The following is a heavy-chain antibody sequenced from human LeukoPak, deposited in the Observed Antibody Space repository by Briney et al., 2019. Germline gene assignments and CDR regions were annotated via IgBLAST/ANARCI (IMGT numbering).Heavy chain of an antibody. D-gene: IGHD2-2*01. CDR1: GGSFSGYY. CDR2: INHSGST. CDR3: ARGVIVVVPAAMFDY. V-gene: IGHV4-34*01. J-gene: IGHJ4*02. Sequence: KPSETLSLTCAVYGGSFSGYYWSWIRQPPGKGLEWIGGINHSGSTNYNPSLKSRVTISVDTSKNQFSLKLSSVTAADTAVYYCARGVIVVVPAAMFDYWGQGTLVTVSS.